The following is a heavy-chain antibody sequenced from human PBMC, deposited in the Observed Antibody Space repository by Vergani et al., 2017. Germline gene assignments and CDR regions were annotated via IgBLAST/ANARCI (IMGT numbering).Heavy chain of an antibody. CDR2: IWYDGSNK. CDR1: GFTFSSYG. J-gene: IGHJ6*03. V-gene: IGHV3-33*01. Sequence: QVQLVESGGGVVQPGRSLRLSCAASGFTFSSYGMHWVRQAPGKGLEWVAVIWYDGSNKYYADSVKGRFTISRDNAKNSLYLQMNSLRAEDTAVYYCARVETAMAPGDYYYYMDVWGKGTTVTVSS. D-gene: IGHD5-18*01. CDR3: ARVETAMAPGDYYYYMDV.